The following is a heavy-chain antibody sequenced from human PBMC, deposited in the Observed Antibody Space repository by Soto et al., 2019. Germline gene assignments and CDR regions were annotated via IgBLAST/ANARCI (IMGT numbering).Heavy chain of an antibody. J-gene: IGHJ4*02. Sequence: ESGGGLVKPGGSLRLSCAASGFTFSSYSMNWVRQAPGKGLEWVSSISSSSSYIYYADSVKGRFTISRDNAKNSLYLQMNSLRAEDTAVYYCAREKGSMYYYDSSGYYYDYWGQGTLVTVSS. CDR3: AREKGSMYYYDSSGYYYDY. D-gene: IGHD3-22*01. V-gene: IGHV3-21*01. CDR1: GFTFSSYS. CDR2: ISSSSSYI.